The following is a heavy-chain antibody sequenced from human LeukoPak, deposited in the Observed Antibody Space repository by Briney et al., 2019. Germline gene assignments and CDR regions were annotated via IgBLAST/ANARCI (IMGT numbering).Heavy chain of an antibody. CDR3: APQQYYYGSGSWSWFDP. CDR2: ISSSGSTI. J-gene: IGHJ5*02. V-gene: IGHV3-48*03. CDR1: RFTFSSYE. Sequence: GGSLRLSCAASRFTFSSYEMNWVRQAPGKGLEWVSYISSSGSTIYYADSVKGRFTISRDNAKNSLYLQMNSLRAEDTAVYYCAPQQYYYGSGSWSWFDPWGQGTLVTVSS. D-gene: IGHD3-10*01.